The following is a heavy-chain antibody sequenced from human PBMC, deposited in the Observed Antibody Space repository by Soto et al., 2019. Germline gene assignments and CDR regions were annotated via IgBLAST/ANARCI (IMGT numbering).Heavy chain of an antibody. Sequence: SETLSLTCTVSGGSISSGDYYWSWIRQPPGKGLEWIGYIYYSGNTYCNPSPKSRVTISVDTSKNQFSLKLSSVTAADTAVYYCARVWDTAMVTFDFWGQGTLVTVSS. V-gene: IGHV4-30-4*01. CDR3: ARVWDTAMVTFDF. CDR2: IYYSGNT. J-gene: IGHJ4*02. D-gene: IGHD5-18*01. CDR1: GGSISSGDYY.